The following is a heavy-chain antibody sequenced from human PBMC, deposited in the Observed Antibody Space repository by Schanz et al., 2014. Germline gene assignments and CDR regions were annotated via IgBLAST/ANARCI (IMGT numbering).Heavy chain of an antibody. CDR2: INPNSGDT. CDR1: GGTFSSFG. J-gene: IGHJ6*02. Sequence: VQLEQSGAEVKKPGSSVKVSCKASGGTFSSFGINWVRQAPGQGLEWMGRINPNSGDTNYAQKFQGWVTMTRDTSISTAYMEVSRLKSDDTAVYYCARVQDDILTGSEYYYGMDVWGQGTTVTVSS. CDR3: ARVQDDILTGSEYYYGMDV. D-gene: IGHD3-9*01. V-gene: IGHV1-2*04.